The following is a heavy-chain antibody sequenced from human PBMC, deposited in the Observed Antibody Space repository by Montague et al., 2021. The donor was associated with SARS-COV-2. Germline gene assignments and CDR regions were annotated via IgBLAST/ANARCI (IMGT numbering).Heavy chain of an antibody. D-gene: IGHD6-13*01. J-gene: IGHJ4*02. Sequence: SETLSLTCTVSGVSLSSSSFYWGWIRQPPGKGLEWIGSIYYSGSTYYNPSLKSRVSISVDTSKKQLSLRLSSVTAADTAVYYCASSSYSSRWYYFDYWGQATLVAVSS. V-gene: IGHV4-39*01. CDR1: GVSLSSSSFY. CDR3: ASSSYSSRWYYFDY. CDR2: IYYSGST.